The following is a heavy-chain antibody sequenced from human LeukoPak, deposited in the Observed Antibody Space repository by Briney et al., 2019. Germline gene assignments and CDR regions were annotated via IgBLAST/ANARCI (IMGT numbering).Heavy chain of an antibody. D-gene: IGHD5-12*01. V-gene: IGHV4-34*01. CDR2: INHSGST. J-gene: IGHJ4*02. CDR3: ASIGYGGYVPRYYLDY. Sequence: SETLSLTCAVYGGSFSGYYWSWIRQPPGKGLEWIGEINHSGSTNYNPSLKSRVTISVDTSKNQFSLKLSSVTAADTAVYYCASIGYGGYVPRYYLDYWGQGTLVTVSS. CDR1: GGSFSGYY.